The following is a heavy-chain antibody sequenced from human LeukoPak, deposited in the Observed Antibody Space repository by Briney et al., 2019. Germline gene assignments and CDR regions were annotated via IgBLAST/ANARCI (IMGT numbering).Heavy chain of an antibody. Sequence: GGSLRLSCAASGFTFSSYSMNWVRQAPGKGLEWVSYISSSGSTIYYADSVKGRFTISRDNAKNSLYLQMNSLRAEDTAVYYCARLIQLNYMDVWGKGTTVTISS. J-gene: IGHJ6*03. CDR1: GFTFSSYS. CDR3: ARLIQLNYMDV. V-gene: IGHV3-48*04. D-gene: IGHD5-18*01. CDR2: ISSSGSTI.